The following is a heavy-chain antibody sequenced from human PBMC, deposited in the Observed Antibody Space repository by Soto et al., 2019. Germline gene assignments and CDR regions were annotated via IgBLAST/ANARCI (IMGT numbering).Heavy chain of an antibody. CDR2: ISGSGGST. CDR3: AKDTAQGIVLLVYAIWLNY. Sequence: PGGSLRLSCAASGFTFSSYAMSWVRQAPGKGLEWVSAISGSGGSTYYADSVKGRFTISRDNSKNTLYLQMNSLRAEDTAVYYCAKDTAQGIVLLVYAIWLNYWGQGPLVTVSS. D-gene: IGHD2-8*01. CDR1: GFTFSSYA. V-gene: IGHV3-23*01. J-gene: IGHJ4*02.